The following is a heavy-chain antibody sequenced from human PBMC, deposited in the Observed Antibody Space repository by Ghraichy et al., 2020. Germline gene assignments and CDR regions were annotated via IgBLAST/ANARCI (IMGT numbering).Heavy chain of an antibody. CDR2: ISYSGST. D-gene: IGHD6-13*01. Sequence: SETLSLTCAAAGGSISGYYWSWIRQSPGKGLEWIGYISYSGSTNYNPSLKSRVTISVDTSKNQFSLKLSSVTAADTALYYCARGSSWYDEGYYFDYWGQGMLVTPSS. J-gene: IGHJ4*02. CDR3: ARGSSWYDEGYYFDY. V-gene: IGHV4-59*01. CDR1: GGSISGYY.